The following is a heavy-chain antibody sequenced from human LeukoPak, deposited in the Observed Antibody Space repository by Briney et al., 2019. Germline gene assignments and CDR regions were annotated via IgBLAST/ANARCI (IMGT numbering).Heavy chain of an antibody. CDR3: ARVGVDSSGWYRYYFDY. D-gene: IGHD6-19*01. V-gene: IGHV4-30-2*01. Sequence: SQTLSLTCTVSGGSISSGGYYWSWIRQPPGKGLEWIGYIYRSGSTYYNPSLKSRVTISVDGSKNQFSLKLSSVTAADTAVYYCARVGVDSSGWYRYYFDYWGQGTLVTVSS. CDR2: IYRSGST. J-gene: IGHJ4*02. CDR1: GGSISSGGYY.